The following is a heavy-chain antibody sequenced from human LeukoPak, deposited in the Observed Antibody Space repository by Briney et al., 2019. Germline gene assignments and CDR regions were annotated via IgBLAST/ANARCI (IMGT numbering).Heavy chain of an antibody. J-gene: IGHJ6*03. CDR1: GGSINSYY. CDR3: ARVRDGYSYGYYYYYMDV. Sequence: PSETLSLTCTVSGGSINSYYWSWIRQPPGKGLEWIGYIYYSGSTNYNPSLKSRVTISVDTSKNQFSLTLSSVTAADTAVYYCARVRDGYSYGYYYYYMDVWGKGTTVTVSS. CDR2: IYYSGST. D-gene: IGHD5-24*01. V-gene: IGHV4-59*01.